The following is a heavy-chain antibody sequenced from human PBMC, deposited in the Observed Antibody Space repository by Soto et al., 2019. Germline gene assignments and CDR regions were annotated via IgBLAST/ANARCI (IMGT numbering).Heavy chain of an antibody. V-gene: IGHV3-23*01. J-gene: IGHJ4*02. Sequence: GGSLRLSCAASGFTFSSYAMSWVRQAPGKGLECVAAISGSGGSTYYADSVKGRFTISRDNSKNTLSLHMNSLRVDDTAVYFCAKDRFGIVGPVDYWGQGTLVTVSS. CDR1: GFTFSSYA. D-gene: IGHD1-26*01. CDR2: ISGSGGST. CDR3: AKDRFGIVGPVDY.